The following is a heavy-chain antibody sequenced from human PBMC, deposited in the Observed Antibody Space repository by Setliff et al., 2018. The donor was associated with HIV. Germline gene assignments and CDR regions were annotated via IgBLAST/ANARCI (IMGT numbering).Heavy chain of an antibody. CDR3: ASIELAAMVPVDY. J-gene: IGHJ4*02. CDR1: GFTFSSYS. CDR2: LSDSGGTT. D-gene: IGHD5-18*01. V-gene: IGHV3-21*01. Sequence: SCAASGFTFSSYSMNWVRQSPGKGLEWVSSLSDSGGTTFYVDSVKGRFTISRDNAKNSLFLQMNSLRAEDTAVYYCASIELAAMVPVDYWGQGTLVTVSS.